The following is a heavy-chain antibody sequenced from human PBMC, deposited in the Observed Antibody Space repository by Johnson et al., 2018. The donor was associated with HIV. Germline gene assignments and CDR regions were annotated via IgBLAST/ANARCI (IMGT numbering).Heavy chain of an antibody. V-gene: IGHV3-13*01. Sequence: VQLVESGGGLVQPGGSLRLACAASGFTFSSYDMHWVRQATGKGLEWVSAIGTAGDTYYPGSVKGRFTISRENAKNSLYLQMNSLRGGDTAVYYCARGGAHDAFDIWGQETMVTVSS. J-gene: IGHJ3*02. D-gene: IGHD3-16*01. CDR1: GFTFSSYD. CDR2: IGTAGDT. CDR3: ARGGAHDAFDI.